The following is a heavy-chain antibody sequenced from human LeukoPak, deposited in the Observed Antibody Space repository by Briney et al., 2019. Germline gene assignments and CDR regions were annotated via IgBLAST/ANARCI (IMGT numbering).Heavy chain of an antibody. V-gene: IGHV3-74*01. J-gene: IGHJ4*02. CDR1: GFTFSSYW. CDR2: IHSDGSST. D-gene: IGHD3-22*01. Sequence: AGGSLRLSCAASGFTFSSYWMHWVRQAPGKGLVWVSRIHSDGSSTSYADSVRGRFTISRDDAKSTLYLQMNSLRAEDTAVYYCARSGWPYYFDYWGQGTRVTVSS. CDR3: ARSGWPYYFDY.